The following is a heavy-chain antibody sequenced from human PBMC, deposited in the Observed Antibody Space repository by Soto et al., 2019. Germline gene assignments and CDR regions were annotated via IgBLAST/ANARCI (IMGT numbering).Heavy chain of an antibody. CDR1: GFTFSSYG. J-gene: IGHJ3*02. CDR3: AKRYRLNAFDI. V-gene: IGHV3-30*18. Sequence: GGSLRLSCAASGFTFSSYGMHWVRQAPGKGLEWVAVISYDGSNKYYADSVKGRFTISRDNSKNTLYLQMNSLRAEDTAVYYCAKRYRLNAFDICAQGSSVTGSS. D-gene: IGHD1-20*01. CDR2: ISYDGSNK.